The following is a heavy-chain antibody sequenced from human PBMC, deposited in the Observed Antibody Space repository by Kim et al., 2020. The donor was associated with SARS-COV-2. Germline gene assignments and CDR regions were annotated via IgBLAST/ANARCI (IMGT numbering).Heavy chain of an antibody. V-gene: IGHV4-34*01. CDR3: ARAEPSADVDSSGYSAYFDY. Sequence: SETLSLTCAVYGGSFSGYYWSWIRQPPGKGLEWIGEINHSGSTNYNPSLKSRVTISVDTSKNQFSLKLSSVTAADTAVYYCARAEPSADVDSSGYSAYFDYWGQGTLVTVSS. D-gene: IGHD3-22*01. CDR2: INHSGST. J-gene: IGHJ4*02. CDR1: GGSFSGYY.